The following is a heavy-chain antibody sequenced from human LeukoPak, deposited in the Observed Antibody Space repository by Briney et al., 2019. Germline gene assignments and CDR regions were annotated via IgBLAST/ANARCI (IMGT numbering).Heavy chain of an antibody. Sequence: PSEALSLTCTVSGGSISSSSYYWGWIRQPQGKGLEWIGSIYYSGSTYYNPSLKSRVTISVDTSKNQFSLKLSSVTAADTAVYYCARGPYGDPTSYWGQGTLVTVSS. D-gene: IGHD4-17*01. CDR3: ARGPYGDPTSY. V-gene: IGHV4-39*01. CDR2: IYYSGST. J-gene: IGHJ4*02. CDR1: GGSISSSSYY.